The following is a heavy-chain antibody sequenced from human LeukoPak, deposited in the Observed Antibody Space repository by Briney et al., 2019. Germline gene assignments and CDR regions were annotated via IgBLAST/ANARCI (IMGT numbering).Heavy chain of an antibody. J-gene: IGHJ4*02. CDR3: AKECDYGNTSHMPCY. V-gene: IGHV3-23*01. Sequence: GGSLRLSCAASALPPSNYAMRWVRQAPEGGLEWVSSISDGGWTAYTDSVKGRFFISRETATNTLYLQMNSLRVEDTAVYYCAKECDYGNTSHMPCYWGQGTLVTVSS. D-gene: IGHD4-17*01. CDR2: ISDGGWT. CDR1: ALPPSNYA.